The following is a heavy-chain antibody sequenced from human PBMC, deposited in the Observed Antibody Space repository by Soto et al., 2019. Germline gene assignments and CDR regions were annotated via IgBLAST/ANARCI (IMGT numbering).Heavy chain of an antibody. CDR3: AMYIVAITSDFTVDY. V-gene: IGHV4-61*05. J-gene: IGHJ4*02. D-gene: IGHD5-12*01. CDR1: GGSINNNYYY. Sequence: PSETLSLTCTVSGGSINNNYYYWGWVRQPPGKGLEWIGYISHSGSTYYNPSLKSRVTKSVDTSKNQFSLKLSSVTAADTAVYYCAMYIVAITSDFTVDYWGQGTLVTVSS. CDR2: ISHSGST.